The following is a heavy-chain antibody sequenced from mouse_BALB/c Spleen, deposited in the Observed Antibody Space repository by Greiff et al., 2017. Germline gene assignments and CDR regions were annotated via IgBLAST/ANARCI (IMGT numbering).Heavy chain of an antibody. V-gene: IGHV2-2*02. D-gene: IGHD2-4*01. Sequence: VQLQESGPGLVQPSQSLSITCTVSGFSLTSYGVHWVRQSPGKGLEWLGVIWSGGSTDYNAAFISRLSISKDNSKSQVFFKMNSLQANDTAIYYCARNGLYYDYDGYAMDYWGQGTSVTVSS. CDR1: GFSLTSYG. J-gene: IGHJ4*01. CDR3: ARNGLYYDYDGYAMDY. CDR2: IWSGGST.